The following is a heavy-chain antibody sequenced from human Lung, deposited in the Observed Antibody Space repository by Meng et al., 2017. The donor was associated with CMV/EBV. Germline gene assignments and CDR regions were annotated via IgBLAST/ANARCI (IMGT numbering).Heavy chain of an antibody. CDR1: GFTFDDYS. D-gene: IGHD3-10*01. J-gene: IGHJ4*02. V-gene: IGHV3-9*01. Sequence: SLKISCAASGFTFDDYSMHWVRQAPGKGLEWVSGISWNSANTGYADSVKGRFTISRDNGHNSLFLQMNSLRAEDTALYYCVKVGVGFGENWGQGTLVTFSS. CDR3: VKVGVGFGEN. CDR2: ISWNSANT.